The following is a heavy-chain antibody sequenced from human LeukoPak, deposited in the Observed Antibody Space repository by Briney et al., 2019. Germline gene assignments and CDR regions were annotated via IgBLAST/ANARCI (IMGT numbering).Heavy chain of an antibody. CDR1: GGSISSYY. D-gene: IGHD5-18*01. J-gene: IGHJ4*02. CDR2: IYYSGST. CDR3: ARQRGYSLDYFDY. Sequence: SETLSLTCTVSGGSISSYYWSWIRQPPGKGLEWIGYIYYSGSTNYNPSLKSRVTMSVDTSKNQFSLKLSSVTAADTAVYYCARQRGYSLDYFDYWGQGTLVTVSS. V-gene: IGHV4-59*12.